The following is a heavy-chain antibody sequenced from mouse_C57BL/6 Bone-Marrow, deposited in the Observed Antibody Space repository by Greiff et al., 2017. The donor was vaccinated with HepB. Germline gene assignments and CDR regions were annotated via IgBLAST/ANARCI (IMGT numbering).Heavy chain of an antibody. CDR1: GYTFTSYW. V-gene: IGHV1-72*01. D-gene: IGHD1-1*01. J-gene: IGHJ2*01. Sequence: VKLQQPGAELVKPGASVKLSCKASGYTFTSYWMHWVKQRPGRGLEWIGRIDPNSGGTKYNEKFKSKATLTVDKPSSTAYMQLSSLTSEDSAAYYCARSGCYGYYFDYWGQGTTLTVSS. CDR2: IDPNSGGT. CDR3: ARSGCYGYYFDY.